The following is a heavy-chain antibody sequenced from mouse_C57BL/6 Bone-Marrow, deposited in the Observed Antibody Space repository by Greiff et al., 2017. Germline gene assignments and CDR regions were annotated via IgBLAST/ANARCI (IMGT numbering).Heavy chain of an antibody. D-gene: IGHD2-2*01. V-gene: IGHV5-2*01. CDR1: EYEFPSHD. CDR3: ARNGYGEGFIAY. J-gene: IGHJ3*01. CDR2: INSDGGST. Sequence: EVKLVESGGGLVQPGESLKLSCESNEYEFPSHDMSWVRKTPEKRLELVAAINSDGGSTYYPDTMERRFIISRDNTKRTLYLQMSSLRSEDTALYYCARNGYGEGFIAYWGQGTLVTVSA.